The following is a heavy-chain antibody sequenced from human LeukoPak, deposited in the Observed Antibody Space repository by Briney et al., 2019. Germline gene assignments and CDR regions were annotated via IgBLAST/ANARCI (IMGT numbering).Heavy chain of an antibody. CDR1: GGSISSYY. Sequence: SETLSLTCTVSGGSISSYYWSWTRQPPGKGLEWIGYIYYSGSTNYNPSLKSRVTISVDTSKNQFSLKLSSVTAADTAVYYCARVVVRNWFDPWGQGTLVTVSS. J-gene: IGHJ5*02. CDR2: IYYSGST. V-gene: IGHV4-59*01. CDR3: ARVVVRNWFDP. D-gene: IGHD6-6*01.